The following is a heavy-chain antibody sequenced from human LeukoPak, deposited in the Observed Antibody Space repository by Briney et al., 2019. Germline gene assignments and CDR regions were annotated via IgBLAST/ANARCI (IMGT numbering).Heavy chain of an antibody. CDR1: GFTFSDYY. CDR3: ARDLPNYYGSGSYYNVGGVWFDP. Sequence: LRLSCAASGFTFSDYYMSWIRQPPGKGLEWIGYIYYSGSTYYNPSLKSRVTISVDTSKNQFSLKLSSVTAADTAVYYCARDLPNYYGSGSYYNVGGVWFDPWGQGTLVTVSS. CDR2: IYYSGST. D-gene: IGHD3-10*01. V-gene: IGHV4-30-4*08. J-gene: IGHJ5*02.